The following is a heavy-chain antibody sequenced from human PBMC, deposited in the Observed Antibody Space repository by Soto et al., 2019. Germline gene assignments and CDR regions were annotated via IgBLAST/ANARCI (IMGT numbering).Heavy chain of an antibody. J-gene: IGHJ6*02. CDR3: ARDLPTVVAAISYYGMDV. Sequence: GASVKVSCKASGYTFTGYYMHWVRQAPGQGLEWMGWMNPNTGGTNSAQKFQGRVIMTRDTSISTAFMELNSLRSDDTAVYYCARDLPTVVAAISYYGMDVWGQGTTVTVSS. CDR1: GYTFTGYY. V-gene: IGHV1-2*02. CDR2: MNPNTGGT. D-gene: IGHD5-18*01.